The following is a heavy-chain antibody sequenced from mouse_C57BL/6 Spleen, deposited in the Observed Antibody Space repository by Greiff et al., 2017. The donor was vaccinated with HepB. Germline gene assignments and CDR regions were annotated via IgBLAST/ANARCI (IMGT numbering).Heavy chain of an antibody. CDR3: ARGDDYDAFDY. V-gene: IGHV1-64*01. J-gene: IGHJ2*01. CDR2: IHPNSGST. Sequence: QVQLQQPGAELVKPGASVKLSCKASGYTFTSYWMHWVKQRPGQGLEWIGMIHPNSGSTNYNEKFNSKATLTVDKSSSTAYMQLSSLTSEDSAVYYCARGDDYDAFDYWGQGTTLTVSS. CDR1: GYTFTSYW. D-gene: IGHD2-4*01.